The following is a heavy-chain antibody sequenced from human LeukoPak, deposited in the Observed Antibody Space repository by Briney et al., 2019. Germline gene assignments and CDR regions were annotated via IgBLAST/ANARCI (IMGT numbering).Heavy chain of an antibody. CDR2: INSDGSTT. CDR1: GFTFSSYL. D-gene: IGHD1-14*01. J-gene: IGHJ3*02. Sequence: GGSLRLSCAAPGFTFSSYLMHWVRQAPGKGLVWVSRINSDGSTTSYADSVKGRFTISRDNAKNTLYLQMNSLRAGDTAVYYCARETADDAFDIWGQGTMVTVSS. CDR3: ARETADDAFDI. V-gene: IGHV3-74*01.